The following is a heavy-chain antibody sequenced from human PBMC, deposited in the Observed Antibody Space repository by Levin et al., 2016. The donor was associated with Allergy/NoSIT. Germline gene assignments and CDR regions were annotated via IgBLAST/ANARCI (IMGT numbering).Heavy chain of an antibody. J-gene: IGHJ4*02. D-gene: IGHD4-11*01. CDR3: ARDWRGYDYSNYGYYFDY. V-gene: IGHV3-48*04. CDR1: GFTFSSYS. CDR2: ISSSSSTI. Sequence: GGSLRLSCAASGFTFSSYSMNWVRQAPGKGLEWVSYISSSSSTIYYADSVKGRFTISRDNAKNSLYLQMNSLRAEDTAVYYCARDWRGYDYSNYGYYFDYWGQGTLVTVSS.